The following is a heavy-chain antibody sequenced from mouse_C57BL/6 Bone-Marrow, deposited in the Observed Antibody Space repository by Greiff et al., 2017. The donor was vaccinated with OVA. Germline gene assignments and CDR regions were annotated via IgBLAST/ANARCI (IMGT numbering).Heavy chain of an antibody. V-gene: IGHV1-55*01. CDR1: GYTFTSYW. J-gene: IGHJ2*01. CDR3: ARWLPYGKGSYFDY. D-gene: IGHD1-1*01. CDR2: IYPGSGST. Sequence: QVQLQQPGAELVKPGASVKMSCKASGYTFTSYWITWVKQRPGQGLEWIGDIYPGSGSTNYNEKFKSKATLTVDTSSSTAYMQLSSLTSEDSAVYYCARWLPYGKGSYFDYWGQGTTLTVSS.